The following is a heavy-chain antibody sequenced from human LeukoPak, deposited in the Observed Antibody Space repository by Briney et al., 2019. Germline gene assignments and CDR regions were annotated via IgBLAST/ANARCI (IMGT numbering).Heavy chain of an antibody. CDR1: GFTVSSDY. CDR2: IDVAGNT. J-gene: IGHJ4*02. D-gene: IGHD3-16*01. Sequence: PGGSLRLSCAASGFTVSSDYMTWVRQAPGKGLEWVSSIDVAGNTNYADSVRGRFTISRDNSKNTLYLHMNSLRAEDTAVYYCTRDVSGSRPNYWGQGTLVTVTS. CDR3: TRDVSGSRPNY. V-gene: IGHV3-53*01.